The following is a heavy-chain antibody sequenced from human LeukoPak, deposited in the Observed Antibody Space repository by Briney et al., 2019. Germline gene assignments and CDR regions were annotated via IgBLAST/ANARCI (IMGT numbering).Heavy chain of an antibody. CDR2: IYYSGST. D-gene: IGHD3-10*01. CDR3: ARDPRLRGSYFDY. V-gene: IGHV4-59*01. J-gene: IGHJ4*02. Sequence: SETLSLTCTVSGGSISSYYWSWIRQPPGKGLEWIGYIYYSGSTNYNPSLKSRVTISVDTSKNQFSLKLSSVTAADTAVYYCARDPRLRGSYFDYWGQGTLVTVSS. CDR1: GGSISSYY.